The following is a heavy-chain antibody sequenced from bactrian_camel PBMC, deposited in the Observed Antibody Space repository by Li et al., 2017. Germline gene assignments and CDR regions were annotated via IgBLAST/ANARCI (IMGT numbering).Heavy chain of an antibody. CDR1: QGTTKRNA. V-gene: IGHV3-3*01. CDR2: IYGGGATYIERT. J-gene: IGHJ4*01. D-gene: IGHD6*01. CDR3: AASWYPCEVDDSENEYRW. Sequence: HVQLVESGGGSVQAGGSLRLSCVAVQGTTKRNAMAWFRQSPGKEREGLAAIYGGGATYIERTYYADSVKGRFTISEDRAKNTVYLQMDSLKPEDTAMYFCAASWYPCEVDDSENEYRWWGQGTQVTVS.